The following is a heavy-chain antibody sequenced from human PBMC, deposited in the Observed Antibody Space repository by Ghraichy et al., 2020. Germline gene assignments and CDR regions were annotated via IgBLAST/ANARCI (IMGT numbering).Heavy chain of an antibody. CDR2: INHSGST. Sequence: SETLSLTCAVYGGSFSGYYWSWIRQPPGKGLEWIGEINHSGSTNYNPSLKSRVTISVDTSKNQFSLKLSSVTAADTAVYYCARAPVEDYVWGSYRKLLDYWGQGTLVTVSS. CDR1: GGSFSGYY. J-gene: IGHJ4*02. CDR3: ARAPVEDYVWGSYRKLLDY. V-gene: IGHV4-34*01. D-gene: IGHD3-16*02.